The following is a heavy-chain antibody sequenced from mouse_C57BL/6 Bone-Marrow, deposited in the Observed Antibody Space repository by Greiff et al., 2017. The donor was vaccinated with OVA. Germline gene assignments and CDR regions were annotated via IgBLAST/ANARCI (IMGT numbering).Heavy chain of an antibody. D-gene: IGHD1-1*01. V-gene: IGHV1-72*01. Sequence: QVQLQQPGAELVKPGASVKLSCKASGYTFTSYWMHWVKQRPGRGLEWIGRIDPNSGGTKYNEKFKSKATLTVDKPSSTAYMQLSSLTSEDSAVXYSARGDSNYYGSGYEAYWGQGTLVTVSA. CDR1: GYTFTSYW. J-gene: IGHJ3*01. CDR3: ARGDSNYYGSGYEAY. CDR2: IDPNSGGT.